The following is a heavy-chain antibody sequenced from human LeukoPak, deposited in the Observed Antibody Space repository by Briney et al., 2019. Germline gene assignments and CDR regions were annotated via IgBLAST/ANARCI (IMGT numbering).Heavy chain of an antibody. CDR1: GGSFSGYY. V-gene: IGHV4-34*01. J-gene: IGHJ4*02. Sequence: PSETLSLTCAVYGGSFSGYYWSWIRQPPGKGLEWIGEINHSGSTNYDPSLKSRVTISVDTSKNQFSLKLTSVTAADTAVYYCARIEMARRGYFDYWGQGTLVTVSS. CDR2: INHSGST. D-gene: IGHD5-24*01. CDR3: ARIEMARRGYFDY.